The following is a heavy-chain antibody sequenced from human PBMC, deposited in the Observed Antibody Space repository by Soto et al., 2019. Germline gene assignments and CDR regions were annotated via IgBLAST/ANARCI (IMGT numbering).Heavy chain of an antibody. J-gene: IGHJ5*02. Sequence: QVRLVESGGDVVQPGRSLRLSCEASGFTFSSYGIHWVRQAPGKGLEWVAVIWYDGSNKYYADSVKGRFSISRDNSKNTLYLLMNSLRAEDTAVYYCARGHGVATTMGWFDPWGQGTLVTVSS. CDR1: GFTFSSYG. V-gene: IGHV3-33*01. CDR2: IWYDGSNK. CDR3: ARGHGVATTMGWFDP. D-gene: IGHD5-12*01.